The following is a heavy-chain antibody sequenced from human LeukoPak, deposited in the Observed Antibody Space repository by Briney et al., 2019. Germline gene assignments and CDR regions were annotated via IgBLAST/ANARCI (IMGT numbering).Heavy chain of an antibody. J-gene: IGHJ3*02. D-gene: IGHD3-22*01. CDR1: GGSISSGSYY. Sequence: SETLSLTCTVSGGSISSGSYYWSWIRQPAGKGLEWIGSIYTSGSTNYSPSLKSRVTISVDTSKNQFSLKLSSVTAADTAVYYCAITTMTTLVHAFDIWGQGTMVTVSS. V-gene: IGHV4-61*02. CDR3: AITTMTTLVHAFDI. CDR2: IYTSGST.